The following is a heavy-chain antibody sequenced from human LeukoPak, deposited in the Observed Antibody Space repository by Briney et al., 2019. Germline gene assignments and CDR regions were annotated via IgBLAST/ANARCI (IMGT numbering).Heavy chain of an antibody. CDR1: GFTFSSYG. D-gene: IGHD6-13*01. V-gene: IGHV3-33*01. CDR2: IWYDGSNK. CDR3: AREGSIAAAGSCDY. J-gene: IGHJ4*02. Sequence: PGGSLRLSCAASGFTFSSYGMHWVRQAPGKGPEWVAVIWYDGSNKYYADSVKGRFTISRDNSKNTLYLQMNSLRAEDTAVYYCAREGSIAAAGSCDYWGQGTLVTVSS.